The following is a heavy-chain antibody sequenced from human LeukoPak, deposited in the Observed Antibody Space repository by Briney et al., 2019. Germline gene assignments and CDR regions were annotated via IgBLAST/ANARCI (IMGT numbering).Heavy chain of an antibody. CDR2: ISASGGST. CDR1: GFTFSSYA. D-gene: IGHD2-2*01. J-gene: IGHJ4*02. CDR3: AKSSPHCPSTSCYFDY. V-gene: IGHV3-23*01. Sequence: GGSLRLSCAPSGFTFSSYAISCGREAPGEGLGCGSSISASGGSTYYADSVKGHFTISRDNSKNTLYLQMNSLRAEDTAVYYCAKSSPHCPSTSCYFDYWGQGTLVAVSS.